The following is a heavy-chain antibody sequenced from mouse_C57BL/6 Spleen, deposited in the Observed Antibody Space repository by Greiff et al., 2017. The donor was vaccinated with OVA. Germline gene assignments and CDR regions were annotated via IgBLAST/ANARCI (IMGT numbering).Heavy chain of an antibody. V-gene: IGHV5-17*01. CDR1: GFTFSDYG. D-gene: IGHD1-1*01. CDR3: ARSGSSYDYYAMDY. Sequence: EVQVVESGGGLVKPGGSLKLSCAASGFTFSDYGMHWVRQAPEKGLEWVAYISSGSSTIYYADTVKGRFTISRDNAKNTLFLQMTSLRSEDTAMYYCARSGSSYDYYAMDYWGQGTSVTVSS. J-gene: IGHJ4*01. CDR2: ISSGSSTI.